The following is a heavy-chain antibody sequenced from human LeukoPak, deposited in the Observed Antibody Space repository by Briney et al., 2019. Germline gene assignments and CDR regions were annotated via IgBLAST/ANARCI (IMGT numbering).Heavy chain of an antibody. CDR1: GFTFSTYT. D-gene: IGHD2-15*01. V-gene: IGHV3-23*01. J-gene: IGHJ4*02. Sequence: GGSLRLSCAGYGFTFSTYTLNWVRQAPGKGLEWVSAISVSGNTYHADSVKGRFTISRDSSKNTLYLQMNRLRAEDAAVYYCAKAPLGRCTGVTCYSFDYWGQGTLVTVSS. CDR2: ISVSGNT. CDR3: AKAPLGRCTGVTCYSFDY.